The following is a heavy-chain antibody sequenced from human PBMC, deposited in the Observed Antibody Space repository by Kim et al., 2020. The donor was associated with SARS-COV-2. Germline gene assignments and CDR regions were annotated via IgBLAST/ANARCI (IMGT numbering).Heavy chain of an antibody. D-gene: IGHD3-22*01. CDR2: ISSSSSTI. CDR3: ARVFGANYYDSSGYYYRRQEFDYYGMDV. CDR1: GFTFSSYS. J-gene: IGHJ6*02. Sequence: GGSLRLSCAASGFTFSSYSMNWVRQAPGKGLEWVSYISSSSSTIYYADSVKGRFTISRDNAKNSLYLQMNSLRDEDTAVYYCARVFGANYYDSSGYYYRRQEFDYYGMDVWGQGTTVTVSS. V-gene: IGHV3-48*02.